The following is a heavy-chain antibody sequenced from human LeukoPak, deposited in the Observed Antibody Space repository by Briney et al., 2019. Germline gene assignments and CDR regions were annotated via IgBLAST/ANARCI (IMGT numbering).Heavy chain of an antibody. V-gene: IGHV4-4*07. D-gene: IGHD3-10*01. J-gene: IGHJ4*02. Sequence: SETLSLTCTVSGASINSDYWTWVRQVAGKGLEWIGRIFASGSTNYNPYLRSRITMSVDTSKNQFSLDLLCERVAPRGEKSSFASWGQGTLVTVSS. CDR2: IFASGST. CDR1: GASINSDY. CDR3: FAS.